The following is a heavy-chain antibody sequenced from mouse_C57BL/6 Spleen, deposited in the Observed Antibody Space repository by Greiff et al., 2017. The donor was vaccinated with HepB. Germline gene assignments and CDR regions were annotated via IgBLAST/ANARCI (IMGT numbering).Heavy chain of an antibody. V-gene: IGHV2-6-1*01. J-gene: IGHJ4*01. CDR1: GFSFTSYG. Sequence: VHLVESGPGLVAPSQSLSITCTVSGFSFTSYGVHWVRQPPGKGLEWLVVIWSDGSTTYNSALKSRLSISKDNSKSQVFLKMNSLQTDDTAMYYCARHRDYLYAMDYWGQGTSVTVSS. CDR2: IWSDGST. D-gene: IGHD2-4*01. CDR3: ARHRDYLYAMDY.